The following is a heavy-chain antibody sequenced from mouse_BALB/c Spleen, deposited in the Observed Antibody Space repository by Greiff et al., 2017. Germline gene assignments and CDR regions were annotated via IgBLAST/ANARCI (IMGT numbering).Heavy chain of an antibody. CDR1: GYTFTSYY. D-gene: IGHD2-4*01. CDR3: TRAGDYDIAY. Sequence: VQLQQSGPELVKPGASVRISCKASGYTFTSYYIHWVKQRPGQGLEWIGWIYPGNVNTKYNEKFKGKATLTADKSSSTAYMQLSSLTSEDAAVYFCTRAGDYDIAYWGQGTLVTVSA. J-gene: IGHJ3*01. CDR2: IYPGNVNT. V-gene: IGHV1S56*01.